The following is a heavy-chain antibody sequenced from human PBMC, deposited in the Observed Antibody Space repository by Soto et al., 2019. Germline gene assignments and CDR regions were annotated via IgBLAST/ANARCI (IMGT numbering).Heavy chain of an antibody. D-gene: IGHD3-3*01. CDR2: ISGSGGST. CDR3: ARGFQKSEIWSGYYGHLWFDP. V-gene: IGHV3-23*01. CDR1: GFTFSSYA. J-gene: IGHJ5*02. Sequence: PGGSLRLSCAASGFTFSSYAMSWVRQAPGKGLEWVSAISGSGGSTYYADSVKGRFTISRDNSKNTLYLQMNSLRAEDTAVYYCARGFQKSEIWSGYYGHLWFDPWGQGTLVTVSS.